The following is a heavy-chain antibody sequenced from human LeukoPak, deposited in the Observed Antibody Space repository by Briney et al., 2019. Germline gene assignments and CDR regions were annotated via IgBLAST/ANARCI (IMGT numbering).Heavy chain of an antibody. D-gene: IGHD4-17*01. CDR2: ISGSGGST. J-gene: IGHJ3*02. CDR1: GFTFSNYD. CDR3: AKDHYGDYFSTGAFDI. Sequence: GGSLRLSCAASGFTFSNYDMSWVRQAPGEGLEWVSAISGSGGSTYNADSVKGRFTISRDSSKNTLYLQMNSLRAEDTAVYYCAKDHYGDYFSTGAFDIWGQGTMVIVSS. V-gene: IGHV3-23*01.